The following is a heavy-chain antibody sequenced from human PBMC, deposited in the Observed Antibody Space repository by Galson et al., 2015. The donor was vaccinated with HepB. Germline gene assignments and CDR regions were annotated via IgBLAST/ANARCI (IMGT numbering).Heavy chain of an antibody. J-gene: IGHJ4*02. CDR1: GFTFSSYA. Sequence: SLRLSCAASGFTFSSYAMHWVRQAPGKGLEWVAVISYDGSNKYYADSVKGRFTISRDNSKNTLYLQMNSLRAEDTAVYYCAKNFLPAAAGTGDYFDYWGQGILVTVSS. CDR3: AKNFLPAAAGTGDYFDY. CDR2: ISYDGSNK. D-gene: IGHD6-13*01. V-gene: IGHV3-30*04.